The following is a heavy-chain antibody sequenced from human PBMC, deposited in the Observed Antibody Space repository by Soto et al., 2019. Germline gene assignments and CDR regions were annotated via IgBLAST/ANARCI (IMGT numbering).Heavy chain of an antibody. J-gene: IGHJ4*02. V-gene: IGHV3-30*18. CDR2: ISYDGSNK. CDR1: GFTLSSYG. Sequence: QVQLVECGGGVVQPERSLRLTCAASGFTLSSYGMHWVRQAPGKGLEWVAVISYDGSNKYYADSVKGRFTISRDNSKNTLYLQMNSLRAEDTAVYYCAKGGAGAYYFDSSGYHIDYWGQGTLVTVSS. CDR3: AKGGAGAYYFDSSGYHIDY. D-gene: IGHD3-22*01.